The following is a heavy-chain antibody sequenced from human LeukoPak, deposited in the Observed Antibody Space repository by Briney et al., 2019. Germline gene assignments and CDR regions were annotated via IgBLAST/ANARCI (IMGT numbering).Heavy chain of an antibody. J-gene: IGHJ4*02. CDR2: INPNSGGT. D-gene: IGHD3-22*01. V-gene: IGHV1-2*02. CDR1: GYTFTGYY. CDR3: ARTSIYYDSSGYYPY. Sequence: ASVKVSCKASGYTFTGYYMHWVRQAPGQGLEWMGWINPNSGGTNYAQKFQGRVTMTRDTSISTAYMELSRLRSDDTAVYYCARTSIYYDSSGYYPYWGQGTLVTVSS.